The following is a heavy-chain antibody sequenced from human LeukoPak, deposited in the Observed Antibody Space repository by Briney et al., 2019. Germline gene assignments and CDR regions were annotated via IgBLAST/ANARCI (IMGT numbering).Heavy chain of an antibody. Sequence: SETLSLTCTVSGGSISGYYWNWIRQPPGKGLEWIAYVFYSGSTNYNPSLKSRGTISVDTSKNQFSLNLTSVTAADTAVYYCAKGNLRGPPPNIDYWGQGTLVTVSS. CDR1: GGSISGYY. J-gene: IGHJ4*02. V-gene: IGHV4-59*01. D-gene: IGHD5/OR15-5a*01. CDR2: VFYSGST. CDR3: AKGNLRGPPPNIDY.